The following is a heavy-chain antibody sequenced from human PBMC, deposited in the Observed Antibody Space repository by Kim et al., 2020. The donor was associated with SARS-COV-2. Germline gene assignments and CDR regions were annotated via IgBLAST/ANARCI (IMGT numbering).Heavy chain of an antibody. V-gene: IGHV3-33*01. CDR2: IWYDGSNK. CDR1: GFTFSSYG. CDR3: ARDGAAAFFYYYYYMDV. Sequence: GGSLRLSCAASGFTFSSYGMHWVRQAPGKGLEWVAVIWYDGSNKYYADSVKGRFTISRDNSKNTLYLQMNSLRAEDTAVYYCARDGAAAFFYYYYYMDVWGKGTTVTVSS. D-gene: IGHD6-13*01. J-gene: IGHJ6*03.